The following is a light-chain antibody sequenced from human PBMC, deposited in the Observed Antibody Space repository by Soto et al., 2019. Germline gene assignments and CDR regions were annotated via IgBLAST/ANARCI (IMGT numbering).Light chain of an antibody. CDR3: QQYNSYSGT. Sequence: DIQMTQSPSTLSASVGDRVTITCRASQSISSWLAWYQQKPGKAPKLLIYKASSLESGVPSRFSGSGSGTEFTLTISSLQPDDFATYYCQQYNSYSGTFGPGIKVDIK. CDR1: QSISSW. CDR2: KAS. V-gene: IGKV1-5*03. J-gene: IGKJ3*01.